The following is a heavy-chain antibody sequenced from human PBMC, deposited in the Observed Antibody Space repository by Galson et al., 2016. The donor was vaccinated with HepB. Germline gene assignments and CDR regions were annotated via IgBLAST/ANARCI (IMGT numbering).Heavy chain of an antibody. J-gene: IGHJ4*02. CDR1: GYSISSGYY. V-gene: IGHV4-38-2*02. D-gene: IGHD3-3*01. CDR2: IYHSGST. Sequence: SETLSLTCTVSGYSISSGYYWGWIRQPPGKGLEWIGSIYHSGSTYYNPSLQSRLTISVDTSKSQFSLELSSVTAADTAVYYCARVRYDFWSGYPKGPFDYWGQGTLVTVSS. CDR3: ARVRYDFWSGYPKGPFDY.